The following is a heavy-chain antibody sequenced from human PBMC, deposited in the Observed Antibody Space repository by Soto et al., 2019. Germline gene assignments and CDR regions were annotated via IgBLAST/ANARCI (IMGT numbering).Heavy chain of an antibody. CDR3: AKLIAAAGTFDY. V-gene: IGHV3-30*18. CDR1: GFTFSSYG. J-gene: IGHJ4*02. CDR2: ISYDGSNK. Sequence: GGSLRLSCAASGFTFSSYGMHWVRQDPGKGLEWVAVISYDGSNKYYVDSVKGRFTISRDNSKNTLYLQMNSLRAEDTAVYYCAKLIAAAGTFDYWGQGTLVTVSS. D-gene: IGHD6-13*01.